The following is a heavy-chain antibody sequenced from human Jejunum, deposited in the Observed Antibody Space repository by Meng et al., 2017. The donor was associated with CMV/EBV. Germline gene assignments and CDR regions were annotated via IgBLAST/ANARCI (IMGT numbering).Heavy chain of an antibody. V-gene: IGHV3-21*01. CDR3: ARATRLSDFDS. J-gene: IGHJ4*02. D-gene: IGHD3-16*02. CDR2: ITSSSRYI. Sequence: SCAVSGFTFTSYPMHWVRQAPGKGLEWVSSITSSSRYINYADSVKGRFTVSRDNAKDSLYLQMSSLRVEDTALYYCARATRLSDFDSWGQGTLVTVSS. CDR1: GFTFTSYP.